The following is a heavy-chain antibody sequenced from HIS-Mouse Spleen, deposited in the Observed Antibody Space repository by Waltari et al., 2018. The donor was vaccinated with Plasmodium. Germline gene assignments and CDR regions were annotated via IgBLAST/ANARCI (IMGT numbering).Heavy chain of an antibody. V-gene: IGHV3-30-3*01. CDR1: GFTFNSYA. D-gene: IGHD2-15*01. Sequence: QVQLVESGGGVVQPGRSLRLSCAASGFTFNSYAMHWVPQAPGKGVEWVAVITYDGSNKYYADSVKGRFTISRDNSKNTLYLQMNSRRAEDTAVYYCARDRRLAFDYWGQGTLVTVSS. CDR3: ARDRRLAFDY. CDR2: ITYDGSNK. J-gene: IGHJ4*02.